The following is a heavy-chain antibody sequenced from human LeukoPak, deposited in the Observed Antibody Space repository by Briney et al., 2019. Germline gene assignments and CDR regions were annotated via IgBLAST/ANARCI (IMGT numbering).Heavy chain of an antibody. V-gene: IGHV5-51*01. Sequence: GESLKISCKGSGYSFTNYWIGWVRQLPGKGVVWMGIIYPGDSDTRYSPSLQGQVTISADKSISTAYLQWSSLKASDTAIYYCARHRGRAAAGTLFDYWGQGTLVTVSS. J-gene: IGHJ4*02. CDR3: ARHRGRAAAGTLFDY. CDR1: GYSFTNYW. D-gene: IGHD6-13*01. CDR2: IYPGDSDT.